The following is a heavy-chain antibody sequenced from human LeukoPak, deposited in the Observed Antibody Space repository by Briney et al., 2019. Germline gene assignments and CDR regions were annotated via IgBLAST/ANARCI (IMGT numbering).Heavy chain of an antibody. CDR2: IDTSGSA. V-gene: IGHV4-61*02. CDR3: ARGTGGKWPTLDY. D-gene: IGHD1-14*01. Sequence: SETPSLTCTVSGGSFSSGDYYWTWIRQPAGKGLEWIGRIDTSGSANYNSSLQSRVTISLHTSKNQFSLRLSSVTAADTAVYYCARGTGGKWPTLDYWGQGTLVTVSS. CDR1: GGSFSSGDYY. J-gene: IGHJ4*02.